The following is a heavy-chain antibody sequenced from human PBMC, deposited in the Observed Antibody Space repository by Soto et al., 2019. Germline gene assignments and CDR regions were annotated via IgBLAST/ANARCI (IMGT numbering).Heavy chain of an antibody. CDR2: INAANGDT. J-gene: IGHJ5*02. D-gene: IGHD6-13*01. CDR3: VRRHVSATGIDWFDP. V-gene: IGHV1-3*01. CDR1: GYSFTSYG. Sequence: ASVTVSCKASGYSFTSYGIHWVRQAPGQRLEWMGWINAANGDTIYSPTFQGRVTITRDTSASTAYMELSSLRFEDTAVYYCVRRHVSATGIDWFDPWGQGTLVTVSS.